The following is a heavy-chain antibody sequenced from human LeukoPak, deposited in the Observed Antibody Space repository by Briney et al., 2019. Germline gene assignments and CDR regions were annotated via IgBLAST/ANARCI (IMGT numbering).Heavy chain of an antibody. CDR1: GFTFSSYS. V-gene: IGHV3-21*01. Sequence: GGSLRLSCAASGFTFSSYSMNWVRQAPGKGLEWVSSISSSSSYIYYADSVKGRLTISRDNSKNTLYLQMNSLRTEDTAVYYCAKDEYYFDYWGQGTLVTVSS. CDR3: AKDEYYFDY. CDR2: ISSSSSYI. J-gene: IGHJ4*02.